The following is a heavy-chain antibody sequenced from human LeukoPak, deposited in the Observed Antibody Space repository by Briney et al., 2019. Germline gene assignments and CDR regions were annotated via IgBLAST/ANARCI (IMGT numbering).Heavy chain of an antibody. D-gene: IGHD3-16*01. V-gene: IGHV3-21*01. J-gene: IGHJ4*02. Sequence: PGGSLRLSCVASGFTFSSYAMNWVRQAPGKGLEWVSSISSSSSYIYYADSVKGRFTISRDNAKNSLYLQMNSLRAEDTAVYYCARDGPLGGYFDYWGQGTLVTVSS. CDR1: GFTFSSYA. CDR3: ARDGPLGGYFDY. CDR2: ISSSSSYI.